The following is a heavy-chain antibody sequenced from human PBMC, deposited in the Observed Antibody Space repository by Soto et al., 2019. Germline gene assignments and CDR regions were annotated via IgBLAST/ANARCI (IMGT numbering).Heavy chain of an antibody. CDR1: GYTFTRYG. V-gene: IGHV1-18*01. Sequence: QVQLLQYGAEVKKPGASVRVSCKTSGYTFTRYGVSWVRQAPGQGLEWMGWISGYNGNTKEAHKFEGRVIMTTDTAANTAQMELRSLTSNDTSVYYCARGSAYSTPWSFDSWGQGTLVTVSS. CDR3: ARGSAYSTPWSFDS. CDR2: ISGYNGNT. J-gene: IGHJ4*02. D-gene: IGHD2-8*01.